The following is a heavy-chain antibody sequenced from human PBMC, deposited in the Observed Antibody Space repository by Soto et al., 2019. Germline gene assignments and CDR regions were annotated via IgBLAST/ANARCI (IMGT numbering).Heavy chain of an antibody. CDR3: ARWKYDNSGYDVHDRIAV. CDR1: GYSFTSYW. Sequence: PGEALKISWKGSGYSFTSYWLAWVRQMAGKGLEWIGIIYPGHSDTRYSPSFQGQVTISADKSISTAYVQWSSLKASDTAMYLCARWKYDNSGYDVHDRIAVRGQGTTVTLSS. D-gene: IGHD3-22*01. J-gene: IGHJ6*02. V-gene: IGHV5-51*03. CDR2: IYPGHSDT.